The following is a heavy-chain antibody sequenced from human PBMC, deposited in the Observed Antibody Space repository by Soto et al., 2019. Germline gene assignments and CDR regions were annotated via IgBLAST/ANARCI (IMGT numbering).Heavy chain of an antibody. CDR3: ARALKDGSGSYPFNYYYYGMDV. V-gene: IGHV1-18*01. CDR1: GYTFASYG. J-gene: IGHJ6*02. CDR2: ISAYNGNT. Sequence: QVQLVQSGAEVKKPGASVKVSCKASGYTFASYGISWVRQAPGQGLEWMGWISAYNGNTNYAQKLQGRVTMTTDTSTSTAYMELRSLRSDDTAVYYCARALKDGSGSYPFNYYYYGMDVWGQGTTVTVSS. D-gene: IGHD3-10*01.